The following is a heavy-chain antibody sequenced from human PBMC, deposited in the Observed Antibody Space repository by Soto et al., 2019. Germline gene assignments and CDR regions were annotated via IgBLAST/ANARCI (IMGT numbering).Heavy chain of an antibody. J-gene: IGHJ3*02. Sequence: GALRLSCAASVFTFSNAWMSWVRQAPGKGLEWVGRIKSKTDGGTTDYAAPVKGRFTISRDDSKNTLYLQMNSLKTEDTAVYYCTTDPNYYGSGSYSVHDAFDIWGQGTMVTVSS. CDR3: TTDPNYYGSGSYSVHDAFDI. CDR2: IKSKTDGGTT. CDR1: VFTFSNAW. V-gene: IGHV3-15*01. D-gene: IGHD3-10*01.